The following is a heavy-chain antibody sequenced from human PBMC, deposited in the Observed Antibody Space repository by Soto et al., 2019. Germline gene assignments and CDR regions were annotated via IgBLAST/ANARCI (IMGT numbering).Heavy chain of an antibody. V-gene: IGHV3-49*03. CDR2: IRSKAYGGTT. J-gene: IGHJ4*02. CDR1: GFTFGDYA. Sequence: GGSLRLSCTASGFTFGDYAMSWFRQAPGKGLEWVGFIRSKAYGGTTEYAASVKGRFTISRDDSKSIAYLQMNSLETEDTAVYYCTREPGYCSGGSCYVFDYWGQGTLVTVSS. D-gene: IGHD2-15*01. CDR3: TREPGYCSGGSCYVFDY.